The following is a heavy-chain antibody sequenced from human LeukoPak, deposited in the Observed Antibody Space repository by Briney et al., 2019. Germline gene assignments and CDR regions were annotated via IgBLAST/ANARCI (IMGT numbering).Heavy chain of an antibody. J-gene: IGHJ4*02. CDR2: ISGSTNTI. CDR3: ARGPWGSGTTLGGYFDN. Sequence: GGSLSLSCAASGFTFSSYSMIWVRQAPGKGLEWVSYISGSTNTIYYADSVKGRFTISRDNAKNSLYLQMNSLRDEDTAVYYCARGPWGSGTTLGGYFDNWGQETRLSVSS. CDR1: GFTFSSYS. D-gene: IGHD3-16*01. V-gene: IGHV3-48*02.